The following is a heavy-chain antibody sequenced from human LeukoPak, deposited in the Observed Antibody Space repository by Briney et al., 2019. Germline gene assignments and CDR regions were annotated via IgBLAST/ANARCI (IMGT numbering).Heavy chain of an antibody. D-gene: IGHD3-10*01. J-gene: IGHJ4*02. CDR3: ARDANTMVRGAIDY. CDR2: ISPYNGKT. CDR1: GYTFTSYG. Sequence: ASVKVSCKASGYTFTSYGITWVRKAPGQGFEWMGWISPYNGKTNYAQTLQGRVTMTTDTSTSTAYMELRRLRSDDTAVYYCARDANTMVRGAIDYWGQGTLVTVSS. V-gene: IGHV1-18*04.